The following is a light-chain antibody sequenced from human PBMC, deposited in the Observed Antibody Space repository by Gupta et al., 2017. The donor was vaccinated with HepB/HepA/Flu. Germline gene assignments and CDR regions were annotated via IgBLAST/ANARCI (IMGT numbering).Light chain of an antibody. J-gene: IGLJ3*02. CDR2: KTD. CDR1: SSNIESNT. Sequence: QSVLTQAPSASGTPGQWVAISCSGSSSNIESNTVVWYQQPPGTAPKLLIYKTDQRPSGVPDRFSGSKSGSSASLAISGLQSEDEAAYYCAAWDSTMNSLLFGGGTKLTVL. CDR3: AAWDSTMNSLL. V-gene: IGLV1-44*01.